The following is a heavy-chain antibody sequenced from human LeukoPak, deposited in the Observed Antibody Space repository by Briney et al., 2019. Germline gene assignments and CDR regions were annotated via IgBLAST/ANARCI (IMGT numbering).Heavy chain of an antibody. CDR2: INPSGGST. CDR1: GYTFTSYY. CDR3: ARAGVRGAYGMDV. J-gene: IGHJ6*02. V-gene: IGHV1-46*01. Sequence: GASVKVSCKASGYTFTSYYMHWVRQAPGQGLEWMGIINPSGGSTSYAQKFQGRVTITADKSTSTAYMELSSLRSEDTAVYYCARAGVRGAYGMDVWGQGTTVTVSS. D-gene: IGHD3-10*01.